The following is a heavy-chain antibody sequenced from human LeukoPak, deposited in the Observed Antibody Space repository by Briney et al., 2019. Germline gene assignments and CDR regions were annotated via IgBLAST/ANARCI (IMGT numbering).Heavy chain of an antibody. J-gene: IGHJ4*02. Sequence: SETLSLTCTVSGGSISSGDYYWSWIRQPPGKGLEWIGYIYYSGSTYYNPSLKSRVTISVDTSKNQFSLKLSSVTAADMAVYYCARGTVGAIVYWGQGTLVTVSS. V-gene: IGHV4-30-4*08. CDR2: IYYSGST. CDR1: GGSISSGDYY. D-gene: IGHD1-26*01. CDR3: ARGTVGAIVY.